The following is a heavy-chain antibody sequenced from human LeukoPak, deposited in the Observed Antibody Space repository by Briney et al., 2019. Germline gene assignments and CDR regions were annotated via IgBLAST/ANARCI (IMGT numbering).Heavy chain of an antibody. CDR2: VDNDGSGS. V-gene: IGHV3-74*01. Sequence: GGSLRLSCAASGFTFSSYYMHWVRQAPGKGLVWVSRVDNDGSGSIYADSVKGRFTTSRDNAKNTVFLQMNSLRVEDTAVYYCARGGFSHGFDLWGQGTRVTVSS. CDR1: GFTFSSYY. D-gene: IGHD2/OR15-2a*01. CDR3: ARGGFSHGFDL. J-gene: IGHJ4*02.